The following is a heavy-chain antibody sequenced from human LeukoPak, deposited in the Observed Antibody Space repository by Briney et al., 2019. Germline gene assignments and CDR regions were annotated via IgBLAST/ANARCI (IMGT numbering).Heavy chain of an antibody. Sequence: QSGGSLRLSCAASGFTFSSYSMNWVRQAPGKGLEWVSYISSSNSTIYYADSVKGRFTISRDNAKNSLYLQMNSLRAEDTAVYYCARDFLQLWLPDAFDIWGQGTMVTVSS. CDR2: ISSSNSTI. CDR3: ARDFLQLWLPDAFDI. D-gene: IGHD5-18*01. J-gene: IGHJ3*02. V-gene: IGHV3-48*01. CDR1: GFTFSSYS.